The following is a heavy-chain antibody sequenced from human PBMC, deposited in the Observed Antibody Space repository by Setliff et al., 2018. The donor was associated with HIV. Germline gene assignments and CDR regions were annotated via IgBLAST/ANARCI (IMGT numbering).Heavy chain of an antibody. V-gene: IGHV3-23*01. J-gene: IGHJ6*02. Sequence: GGSLRLSCAGSGFTVNSGAMNWVRQAPGKGLEWVSTVGCWGTCTYFADSVKGRFTISADTSKNTLYLQMTRLSAEDTAVYYCARELDPYFAMAVWGQGTTVTVSS. CDR2: VGCWGTCT. CDR3: ARELDPYFAMAV. CDR1: GFTVNSGA.